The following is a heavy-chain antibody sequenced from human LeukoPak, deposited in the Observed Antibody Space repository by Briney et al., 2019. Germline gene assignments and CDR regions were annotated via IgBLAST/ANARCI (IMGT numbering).Heavy chain of an antibody. Sequence: GGSLRLSCAGSGFMFSDFYINWIRQSPGKGLEWLAYISPDGSYTTYGDSVKGRFVISRDNAKHSVSLQMNSLRVEDTAVYFCASDQVSGVFDYWGQGARVTVS. CDR3: ASDQVSGVFDY. CDR2: ISPDGSYT. J-gene: IGHJ4*02. CDR1: GFMFSDFY. D-gene: IGHD5/OR15-5a*01. V-gene: IGHV3-11*05.